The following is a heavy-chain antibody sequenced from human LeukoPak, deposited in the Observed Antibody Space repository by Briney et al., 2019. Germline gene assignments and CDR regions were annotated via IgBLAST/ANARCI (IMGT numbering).Heavy chain of an antibody. CDR1: GGSFSGYY. J-gene: IGHJ4*02. Sequence: SETLSLTCAVYGGSFSGYYWSWIRQPPGKGLEWIGEINHSGSTNYSPSLKSRVTISVDTSKNQFSLKLGSVTAADTAVYYCARAQLWLPFDYWGQGTLVTVSS. CDR3: ARAQLWLPFDY. D-gene: IGHD5-18*01. CDR2: INHSGST. V-gene: IGHV4-34*01.